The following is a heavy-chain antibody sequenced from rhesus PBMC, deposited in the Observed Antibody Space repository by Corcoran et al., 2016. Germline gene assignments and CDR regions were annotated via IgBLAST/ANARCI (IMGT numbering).Heavy chain of an antibody. V-gene: IGHV4-127*01. CDR1: GYSISSGYG. D-gene: IGHD3-34*01. CDR2: IVGSSGST. Sequence: QVQLQESGPGLVKPSETLSLTCAVSGYSISSGYGWSWIRQPPGEGLEWIGYIVGSSGSTTYNPSLKSRVTISKATSKNQFSLKLSSVTAADTAVYYCALGGDYYLYFEFWGQGALVTVSS. CDR3: ALGGDYYLYFEF. J-gene: IGHJ1*01.